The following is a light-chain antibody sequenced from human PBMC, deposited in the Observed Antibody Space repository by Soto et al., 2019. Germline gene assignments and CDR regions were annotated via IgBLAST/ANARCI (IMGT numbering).Light chain of an antibody. CDR1: QSVSSN. Sequence: EIVMTQSPATLSVSPGERATLSCRASQSVSSNLAWYQQKPGQAPRLLIYGASTRATGIPARFSGSGSGTDFTLTISSLQSEDFAVYYCQQYNNGRTFGQGTKVEIK. J-gene: IGKJ1*01. V-gene: IGKV3-15*01. CDR2: GAS. CDR3: QQYNNGRT.